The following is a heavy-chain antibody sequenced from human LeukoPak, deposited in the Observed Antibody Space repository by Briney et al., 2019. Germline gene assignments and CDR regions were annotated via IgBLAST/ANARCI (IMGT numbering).Heavy chain of an antibody. J-gene: IGHJ4*02. Sequence: ASVKVSCKAFGYSFNSYGISWVRQAPGQGLEWMGWITSYNGKTKYPQKFQGRVTMTADTSTSTAYMQLRSLRSDDTAVYYCQVLITADNSYSDYWGQGTLVTVSS. CDR1: GYSFNSYG. V-gene: IGHV1-18*01. CDR3: QVLITADNSYSDY. CDR2: ITSYNGKT. D-gene: IGHD6-13*01.